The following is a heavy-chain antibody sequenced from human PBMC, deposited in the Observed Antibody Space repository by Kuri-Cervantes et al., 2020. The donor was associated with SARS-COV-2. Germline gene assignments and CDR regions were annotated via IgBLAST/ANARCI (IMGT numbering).Heavy chain of an antibody. J-gene: IGHJ6*03. Sequence: ASVKVSCKASGGTFSSYAISWVRQAPGQGLEWMGWMNPNSGNTGYAQKFQGRVTITRNTSISTAYMELSSLRSEDTAVYYCARGPAFPYYYYRDVWGKGTTVTVSS. CDR3: ARGPAFPYYYYRDV. CDR1: GGTFSSYA. CDR2: MNPNSGNT. V-gene: IGHV1-8*03.